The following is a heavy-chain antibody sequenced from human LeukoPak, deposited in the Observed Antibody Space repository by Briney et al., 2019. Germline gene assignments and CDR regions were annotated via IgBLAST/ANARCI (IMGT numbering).Heavy chain of an antibody. J-gene: IGHJ5*02. CDR2: INQDGSEK. CDR1: GFTFTTYW. D-gene: IGHD3-10*01. CDR3: ARPLKYYYGSETYFWFDP. V-gene: IGHV3-7*01. Sequence: GGSLRLSCAASGFTFTTYWMGWVRQAPGKGLEWVANINQDGSEKYYGDSVKGRFTISRDNAKNSLYLQMNSLRAEDAAVYYCARPLKYYYGSETYFWFDPWGQGTLVTVSS.